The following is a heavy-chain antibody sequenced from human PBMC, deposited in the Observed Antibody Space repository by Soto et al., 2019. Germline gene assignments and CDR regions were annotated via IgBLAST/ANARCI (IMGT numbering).Heavy chain of an antibody. CDR1: GGSISSSSYY. V-gene: IGHV4-39*01. CDR2: IYYSGST. Sequence: PSETLSLTCTVSGGSISSSSYYWGWIRQPPGKGLEWIGSIYYSGSTYYNPSLKSRVTISVDTSKNQFSLKLSSVTAADTAVYYCARGLREIAAAGTHWFDPWGQGTLVTVSS. D-gene: IGHD6-13*01. J-gene: IGHJ5*02. CDR3: ARGLREIAAAGTHWFDP.